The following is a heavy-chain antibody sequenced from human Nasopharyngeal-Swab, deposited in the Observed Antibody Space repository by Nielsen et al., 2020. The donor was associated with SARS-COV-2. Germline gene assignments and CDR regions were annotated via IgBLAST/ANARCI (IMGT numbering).Heavy chain of an antibody. CDR1: GFTFSDSY. J-gene: IGHJ2*01. D-gene: IGHD3-22*01. CDR2: ISNSGSTI. V-gene: IGHV3-11*04. Sequence: GESLKISCAASGFTFSDSYMSWIRQAPGKGPEWVSYISNSGSTIYYADSVKGRFTISRDNAKNSLYLQMNSLRAEDTAVYYCARREYYYDSSGYGWYFDLWGRGTLVTVSS. CDR3: ARREYYYDSSGYGWYFDL.